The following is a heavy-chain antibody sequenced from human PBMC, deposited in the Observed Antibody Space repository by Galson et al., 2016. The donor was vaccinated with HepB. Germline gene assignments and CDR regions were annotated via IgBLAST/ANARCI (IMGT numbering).Heavy chain of an antibody. CDR2: IYYSGST. CDR1: GGSINGYY. CDR3: VRTTGSYFDY. J-gene: IGHJ4*02. Sequence: ETLSLTCTVSGGSINGYYWCWIRQPPGKGLEWIGYIYYSGSTNCSPSLKSRVTISLDTSKNQFSLKLSSVTAADTAVYYCVRTTGSYFDYWGQGTLVTVSS. D-gene: IGHD1-14*01. V-gene: IGHV4-59*01.